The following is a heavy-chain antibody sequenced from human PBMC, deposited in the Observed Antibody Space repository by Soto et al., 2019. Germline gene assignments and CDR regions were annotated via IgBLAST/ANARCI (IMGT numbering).Heavy chain of an antibody. V-gene: IGHV3-53*04. CDR2: LHSGGDT. CDR3: ARDGPYYYASRMDV. Sequence: GGSLRLSCAASGLPVSSNYMTWVRLPPGKGLEWVSVLHSGGDTYYASSVKGQFTISRHDSTNTLYLEMNSLRTEDTAVYYCARDGPYYYASRMDVWGQGTPVTVSS. CDR1: GLPVSSNY. D-gene: IGHD3-10*01. J-gene: IGHJ6*02.